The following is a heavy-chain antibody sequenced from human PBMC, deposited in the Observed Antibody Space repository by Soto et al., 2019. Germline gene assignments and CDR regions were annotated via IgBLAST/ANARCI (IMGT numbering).Heavy chain of an antibody. J-gene: IGHJ4*02. CDR2: ISSHSTTI. Sequence: GGSLRLSCAASGFTFSSYNINWVRQAPGKGLEWVSYISSHSTTIYYADSVKGRFTISRDNAKNSLYLQMNSLRAEDTAVYYCARPRSVTYYFDYWGQGTLVTVSS. CDR1: GFTFSSYN. CDR3: ARPRSVTYYFDY. V-gene: IGHV3-48*01. D-gene: IGHD4-4*01.